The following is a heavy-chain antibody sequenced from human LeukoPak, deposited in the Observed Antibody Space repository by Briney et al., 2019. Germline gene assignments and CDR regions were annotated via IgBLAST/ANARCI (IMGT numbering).Heavy chain of an antibody. CDR1: GGTFSSYA. J-gene: IGHJ6*02. CDR3: AYNSGSYSNLYYYYGMDV. CDR2: IIPIFGTA. V-gene: IGHV1-69*13. D-gene: IGHD1-26*01. Sequence: APVKVTCKASGGTFSSYAISWVGQAPGQGLEWMGGIIPIFGTANYAQKFQGRVTITADESTSTAYMELSSLGSEDTAVYHCAYNSGSYSNLYYYYGMDVWGQGTTVTVSS.